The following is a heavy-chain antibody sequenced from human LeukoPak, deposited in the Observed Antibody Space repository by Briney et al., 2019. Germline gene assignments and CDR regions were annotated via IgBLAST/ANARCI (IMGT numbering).Heavy chain of an antibody. CDR3: PRRKTVTKNRYYYGSGSTYYYYYGMDV. V-gene: IGHV4-39*01. CDR1: GGSISTSSDY. CDR2: IFYSGST. J-gene: IGHJ6*02. Sequence: PSETLSLTCAVSGGSISTSSDYWGWIRQAPGKGLEWIGSIFYSGSTYYNPSLKSRVTISVDTSKNQFSLRLNSVTAADTALYYCPRRKTVTKNRYYYGSGSTYYYYYGMDVWGQGTTVTVSS. D-gene: IGHD3-10*01.